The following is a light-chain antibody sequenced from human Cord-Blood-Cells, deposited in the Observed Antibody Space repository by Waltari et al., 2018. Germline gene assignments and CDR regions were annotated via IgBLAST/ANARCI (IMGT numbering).Light chain of an antibody. J-gene: IGLJ3*02. Sequence: QSALTQPRPVSGSPGQSVTISCTGPCSDVGGYKYVAWYQQHPGQAPKLLIYDVSQRPSGVPDRFSGSKSGNTASLTISGLQAEDEADYYCCSYAGSYTWVFGGRTKLTVL. V-gene: IGLV2-11*01. CDR3: CSYAGSYTWV. CDR2: DVS. CDR1: CSDVGGYKY.